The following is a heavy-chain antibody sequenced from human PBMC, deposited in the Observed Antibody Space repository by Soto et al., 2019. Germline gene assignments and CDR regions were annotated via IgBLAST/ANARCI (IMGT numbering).Heavy chain of an antibody. V-gene: IGHV3-23*01. J-gene: IGHJ4*02. CDR1: GFTFRSIA. CDR2: ISGSGGST. D-gene: IGHD3-3*01. CDR3: AKDAVTIFGVDTRGY. Sequence: EVQLLESGGGLVQPGGSLRLSCAASGFTFRSIALSWFRQAPGKGLRWVSAISGSGGSTYYADSVKGRFTISRDNSKNTLYLQMNSLRAEDTAVYYCAKDAVTIFGVDTRGYWGQGTLVTVSS.